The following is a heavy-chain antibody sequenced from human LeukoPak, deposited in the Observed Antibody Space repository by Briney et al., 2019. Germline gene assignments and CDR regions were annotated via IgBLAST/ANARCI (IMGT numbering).Heavy chain of an antibody. D-gene: IGHD4-23*01. V-gene: IGHV4-34*01. Sequence: SETLSLTCAVYGGSFSVYYWSWIRQPPGKRLEWMGEINHSGSTNYNPSLKSRVTISVDTSKNQFSLKLSSVTAADTAVYYCARGGSTTVVTPGMYAFDIWGQGTMVTVSS. J-gene: IGHJ3*02. CDR1: GGSFSVYY. CDR2: INHSGST. CDR3: ARGGSTTVVTPGMYAFDI.